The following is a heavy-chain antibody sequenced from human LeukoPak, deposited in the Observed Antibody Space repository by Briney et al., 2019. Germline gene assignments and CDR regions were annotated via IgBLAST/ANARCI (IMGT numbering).Heavy chain of an antibody. J-gene: IGHJ4*02. CDR3: ARYGPDGSLDY. Sequence: GASVKVSCKASGGTFSSYAISWGRQAPGQGLEWMGRIIPIFGTANYAQKFQGRVTITTDESTSTAYMELSSLRSADTAVYYCARYGPDGSLDYWGQGTLVTVSS. D-gene: IGHD4-17*01. CDR1: GGTFSSYA. CDR2: IIPIFGTA. V-gene: IGHV1-69*05.